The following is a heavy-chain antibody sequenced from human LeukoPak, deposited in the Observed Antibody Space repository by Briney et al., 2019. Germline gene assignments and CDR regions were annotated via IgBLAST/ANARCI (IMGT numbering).Heavy chain of an antibody. CDR2: IYNSGCA. D-gene: IGHD5-12*01. CDR3: ARAYSPLDYFDY. CDR1: GGSINSGSHY. Sequence: ASQTLSLTCTVSGGSINSGSHYWSWIRQPAGKGLEWIGRIYNSGCANDNPSLKSRVTISVDTSKNQFSLKLNSVTAADTAVYFCARAYSPLDYFDYWGQGTLVTVSS. J-gene: IGHJ4*02. V-gene: IGHV4-61*02.